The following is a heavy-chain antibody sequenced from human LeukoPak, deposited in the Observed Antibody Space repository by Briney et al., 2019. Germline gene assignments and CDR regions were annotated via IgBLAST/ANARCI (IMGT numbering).Heavy chain of an antibody. V-gene: IGHV4-39*01. Sequence: SETLSLTCTVSGGSISSSSYYWGWIRQPPGKGLEWIGSIYYSGSTYYNSSLKSRVTISVDTSKNQFSLKLSSVTAADTAVYYCARLLWYGGSTRGYYMDVWGKGTTVTVSS. D-gene: IGHD2-2*01. CDR1: GGSISSSSYY. CDR2: IYYSGST. J-gene: IGHJ6*03. CDR3: ARLLWYGGSTRGYYMDV.